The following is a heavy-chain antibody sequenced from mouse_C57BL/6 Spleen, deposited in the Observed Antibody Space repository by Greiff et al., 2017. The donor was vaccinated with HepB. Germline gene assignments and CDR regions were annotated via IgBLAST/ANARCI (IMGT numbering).Heavy chain of an antibody. CDR2: IRNKANGYTT. D-gene: IGHD2-5*01. V-gene: IGHV7-3*01. Sequence: EVQLVESGGGLVQPGGSLSLSCAASGFTFTDYYMSWVRQPPGKALEWLGFIRNKANGYTTEYSASVKGRFTISRDNSQSILYLQMNALRAEDSATYYCARYSYSNYGGYYFDYWGQGTTLTVSS. CDR1: GFTFTDYY. J-gene: IGHJ2*01. CDR3: ARYSYSNYGGYYFDY.